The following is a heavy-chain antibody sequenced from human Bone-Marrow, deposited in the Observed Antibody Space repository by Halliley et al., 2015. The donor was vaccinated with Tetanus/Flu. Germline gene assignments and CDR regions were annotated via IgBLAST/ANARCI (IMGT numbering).Heavy chain of an antibody. Sequence: ALISYYGDRKYYADSVKGRFTISRDNSKNTLYLQKNSQRSEDPAVYYCAKDHQWLVHYSHGMDVWGQGTTVTVSS. D-gene: IGHD6-19*01. CDR2: ISYYGDRK. CDR3: AKDHQWLVHYSHGMDV. J-gene: IGHJ6*02. V-gene: IGHV3-30*18.